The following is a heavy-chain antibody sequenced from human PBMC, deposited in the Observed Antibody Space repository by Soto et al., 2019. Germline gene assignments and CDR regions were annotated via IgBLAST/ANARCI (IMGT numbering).Heavy chain of an antibody. CDR1: GGTFSNYS. CDR2: IIPIFGTP. CDR3: ARAMVVADPSDGYSYCGLDV. V-gene: IGHV1-69*01. J-gene: IGHJ6*02. Sequence: QVQLVRSGAEVKKPGSSVKVSCKASGGTFSNYSINWVRQAPGQGLQWMGGIIPIFGTPDYAQTFQGRVTITADESTTTAYMALSSLRSEDTAVYYCARAMVVADPSDGYSYCGLDVWGQGTTVTVSS. D-gene: IGHD5-12*01.